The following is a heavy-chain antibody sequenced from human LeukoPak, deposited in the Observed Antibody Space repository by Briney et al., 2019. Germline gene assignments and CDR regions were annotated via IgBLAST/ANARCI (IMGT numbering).Heavy chain of an antibody. CDR2: IIPIFGTA. J-gene: IGHJ4*02. V-gene: IGHV1-69*13. CDR3: ARSTNSRPYYYGSGNYFDY. CDR1: GGTFSSYA. Sequence: SVKVSCKASGGTFSSYAISWVRQAPGQGLEWMGGIIPIFGTANYAQKFQGRVTITADESTSTAYMELSSLRSEDTAVYYCARSTNSRPYYYGSGNYFDYWGQRTLVTVSS. D-gene: IGHD3-10*01.